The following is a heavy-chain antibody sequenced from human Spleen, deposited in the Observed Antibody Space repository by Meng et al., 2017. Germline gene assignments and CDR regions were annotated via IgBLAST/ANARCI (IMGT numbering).Heavy chain of an antibody. CDR1: GYTFISYY. J-gene: IGHJ4*02. CDR3: ARKAGNCISTTCYSLDY. D-gene: IGHD2-2*01. V-gene: IGHV1-46*01. CDR2: INPSDDNT. Sequence: ASVKVSCKASGYTFISYYVHWVRQAPGQGLEWMGTINPSDDNTKYAQEFQGRVTMTRDTPTSTVYMELTRLTSEDTAVYFCARKAGNCISTTCYSLDYWGQGTLVTVSS.